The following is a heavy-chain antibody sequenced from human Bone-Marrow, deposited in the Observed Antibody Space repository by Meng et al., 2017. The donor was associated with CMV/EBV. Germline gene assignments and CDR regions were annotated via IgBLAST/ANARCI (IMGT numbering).Heavy chain of an antibody. Sequence: QVRLQASGPGLVKPSQTLSLTCTVSGGSISSGDYYWSWIRQPPGKGLEWIGYIYYSGSTYYNPSLKSRVTISVDTSKNQFSLKLSSVTAADTAVYYCARDMGSSGYYGNNWFDPWGQGTLVTVSS. J-gene: IGHJ5*02. CDR2: IYYSGST. CDR3: ARDMGSSGYYGNNWFDP. CDR1: GGSISSGDYY. V-gene: IGHV4-30-4*08. D-gene: IGHD3-22*01.